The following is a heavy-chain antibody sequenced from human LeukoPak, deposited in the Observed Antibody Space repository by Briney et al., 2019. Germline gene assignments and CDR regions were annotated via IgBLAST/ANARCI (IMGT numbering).Heavy chain of an antibody. D-gene: IGHD3-3*01. V-gene: IGHV4-34*01. CDR3: ARGGEGQRITIFGVRKNNWFDP. J-gene: IGHJ5*02. CDR2: INHSGST. Sequence: SETLSLTCAVCGGSFSGYYWSWIRQPPGKGLEWIGEINHSGSTNYNPSLKSRVTISVDTSKNQFSLKLSSVTAADTAVYYCARGGEGQRITIFGVRKNNWFDPWGQGTLVTVSS. CDR1: GGSFSGYY.